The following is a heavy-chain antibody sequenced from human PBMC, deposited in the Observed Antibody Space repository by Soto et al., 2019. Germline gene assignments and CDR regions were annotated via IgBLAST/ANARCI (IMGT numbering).Heavy chain of an antibody. Sequence: QVQLQESGPGLVKPSQTLSLTCTVSGGSISSGDYYWSWIRQPPGKGLEWIGYIYYSGSTYYNPSLKGRVTISVDTSKNQFPLKLTSATAADTAVYSCATFRYRRRPFDYWGHGTVVTVSS. CDR2: IYYSGST. CDR1: GGSISSGDYY. J-gene: IGHJ4*01. D-gene: IGHD5-12*01. CDR3: ATFRYRRRPFDY. V-gene: IGHV4-30-4*01.